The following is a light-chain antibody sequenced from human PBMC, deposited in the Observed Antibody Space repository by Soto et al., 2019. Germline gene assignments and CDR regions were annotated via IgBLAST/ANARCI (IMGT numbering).Light chain of an antibody. CDR1: QDISSA. V-gene: IGKV1-9*01. J-gene: IGKJ4*01. CDR2: PAS. Sequence: IQLTQSPSSLSATVGDRVTITCRASQDISSALAWYQQKPGKAPNLLISPASNLQSGVPSRFSGSGSGTDFTLTINGLQPEDFATYWWQQRYGYPLTFGGGAKVEIK. CDR3: QQRYGYPLT.